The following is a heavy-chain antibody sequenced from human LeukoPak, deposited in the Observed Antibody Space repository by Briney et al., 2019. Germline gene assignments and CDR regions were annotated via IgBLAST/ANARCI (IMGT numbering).Heavy chain of an antibody. CDR3: ARPHFEYYYDSSGYPEYYFDY. D-gene: IGHD3-22*01. CDR1: GFTFSSYW. J-gene: IGHJ4*02. CDR2: IKQDGSEK. V-gene: IGHV3-7*01. Sequence: GSLRLSCAASGFTFSSYWMSWVRQAPGKGLEWVANIKQDGSEKYYVDSVKGRFTISRDNAKNSLYLQMNSLRAEDTAVYYCARPHFEYYYDSSGYPEYYFDYWGQGTLVTVSS.